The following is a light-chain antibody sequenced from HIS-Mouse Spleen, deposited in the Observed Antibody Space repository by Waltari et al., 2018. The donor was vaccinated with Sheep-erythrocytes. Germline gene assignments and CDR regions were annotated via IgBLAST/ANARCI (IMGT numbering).Light chain of an antibody. CDR1: SSDVGSYNL. Sequence: QSALTQPASVSGSPGQSITISFTGTSSDVGSYNLVSWYQQHPGKAPKPMIYEGSKPPSGVSNRFSGSKSGNTASLTISGLQAEDEADYYCCSYAGSYNHVFATGTKVTVL. V-gene: IGLV2-23*01. CDR2: EGS. CDR3: CSYAGSYNHV. J-gene: IGLJ1*01.